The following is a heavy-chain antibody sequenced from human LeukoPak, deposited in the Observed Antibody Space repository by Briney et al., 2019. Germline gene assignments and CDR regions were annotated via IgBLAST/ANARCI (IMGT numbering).Heavy chain of an antibody. CDR3: AKMPDFDY. CDR2: IKQDGSAK. V-gene: IGHV3-7*03. CDR1: EFTISRYW. J-gene: IGHJ4*02. Sequence: GGSLRLSCVASEFTISRYWMSWVRQAPGKGLEWVANIKQDGSAKNYVDSVKGRFAISRDNAKNSLYLQMNSLRSGDTAVYYCAKMPDFDYWGQGTLVTVSS. D-gene: IGHD2-2*01.